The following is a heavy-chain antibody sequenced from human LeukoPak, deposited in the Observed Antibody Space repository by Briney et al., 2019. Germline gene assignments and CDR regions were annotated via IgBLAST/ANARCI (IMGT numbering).Heavy chain of an antibody. D-gene: IGHD3-3*01. J-gene: IGHJ5*02. Sequence: PSETLSLTCAVYGGSFSGYYWSWIRQPPGKGLEWIGEINHSGSTNYNPSLKSRVTISVDTSKNQFSLKLSSVTAADTAVYYCARGLGGPVLRFLEWPARNWFDPWGQGTLVTVSS. CDR2: INHSGST. CDR1: GGSFSGYY. V-gene: IGHV4-34*01. CDR3: ARGLGGPVLRFLEWPARNWFDP.